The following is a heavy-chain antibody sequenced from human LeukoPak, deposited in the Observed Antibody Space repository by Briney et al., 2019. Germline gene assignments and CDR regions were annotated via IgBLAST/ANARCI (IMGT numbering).Heavy chain of an antibody. D-gene: IGHD6-19*01. V-gene: IGHV3-20*04. Sequence: GGSLRLSCAASGFIFDDYDLNWVRQAPGKGLEWVSGINWNGGSTGYADSVKGRFTISRDNAKNSLYLQMNSLRAEDTALYYCARGRIAVAGTYIPSNWGPQLYYMDVWGKGTTVTVSS. J-gene: IGHJ6*03. CDR3: ARGRIAVAGTYIPSNWGPQLYYMDV. CDR2: INWNGGST. CDR1: GFIFDDYD.